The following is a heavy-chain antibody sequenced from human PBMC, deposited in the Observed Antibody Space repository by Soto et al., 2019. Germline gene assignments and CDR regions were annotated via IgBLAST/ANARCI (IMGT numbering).Heavy chain of an antibody. Sequence: PSETLSLTCTVSGGSISSYYWSWIRQPPGKGLEWIGYIYYSGSTNYNPSLKSRVTISVDTSKNQFSLKLSSVTAADTAVYYCARVETGNYYYYYMDVWGKGTTVTVS. J-gene: IGHJ6*03. CDR1: GGSISSYY. CDR2: IYYSGST. V-gene: IGHV4-59*01. CDR3: ARVETGNYYYYYMDV.